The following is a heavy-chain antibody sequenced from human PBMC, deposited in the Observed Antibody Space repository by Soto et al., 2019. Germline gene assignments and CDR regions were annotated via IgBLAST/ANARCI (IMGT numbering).Heavy chain of an antibody. CDR3: ARGGGGAALADFDY. Sequence: EVQLVESGEGLVQPGGSLRLSCAASGFTFSRHAMHWVGQAPGKRLKYVSAISSNGGSTYYADSVKGRFSVSRDNSKNTLYLQMGNLRAEDMAVYYCARGGGGAALADFDYWGQGTLVTVSS. J-gene: IGHJ4*02. CDR2: ISSNGGST. CDR1: GFTFSRHA. D-gene: IGHD3-16*01. V-gene: IGHV3-64*02.